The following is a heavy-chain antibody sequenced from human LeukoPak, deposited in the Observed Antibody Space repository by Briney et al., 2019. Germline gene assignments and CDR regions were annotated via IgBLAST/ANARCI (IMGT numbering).Heavy chain of an antibody. V-gene: IGHV3-74*03. CDR1: GFTFSSYW. J-gene: IGHJ4*02. D-gene: IGHD1-26*01. Sequence: GGSLRLSCAASGFTFSSYWMHWVRQAPGKGLVWVSCINGDGTYTTYAASVKGRFTISRDNSKNTLYLQMNSLRAEDTAVYYCARDGSYYEIDYWGQGTLVTVSS. CDR3: ARDGSYYEIDY. CDR2: INGDGTYT.